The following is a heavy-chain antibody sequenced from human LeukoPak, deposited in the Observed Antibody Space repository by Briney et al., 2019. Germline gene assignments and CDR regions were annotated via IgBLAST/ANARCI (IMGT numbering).Heavy chain of an antibody. V-gene: IGHV3-23*01. CDR3: AKVLVGTTCFEY. Sequence: GGSLRLSCTASGFTFNNYAMAWVRQAPGKGLEWVSAITGSGAYTDYADSVKGRFTMSRDNSKNTLYLQMNSLRAEDTAVYYCAKVLVGTTCFEYWGQGTLVTVSS. J-gene: IGHJ4*02. CDR2: ITGSGAYT. D-gene: IGHD1-7*01. CDR1: GFTFNNYA.